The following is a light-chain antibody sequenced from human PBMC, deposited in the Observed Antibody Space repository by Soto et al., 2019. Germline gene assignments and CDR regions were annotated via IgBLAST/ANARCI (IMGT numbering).Light chain of an antibody. J-gene: IGKJ1*01. Sequence: DIPMTQSPSALSASVGDRVTITCRASQNVNNWLAWYQHKPGQAPQLLIYDASVVESGVPSRFSGSCSGTEFTPAINGLPSDYVVNYCWQQYNTYWTFGPGTKVEIE. CDR2: DAS. V-gene: IGKV1-5*01. CDR3: QQYNTYWT. CDR1: QNVNNW.